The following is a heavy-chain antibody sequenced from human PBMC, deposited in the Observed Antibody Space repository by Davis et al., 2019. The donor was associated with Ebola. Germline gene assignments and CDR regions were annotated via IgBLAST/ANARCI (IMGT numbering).Heavy chain of an antibody. CDR2: IDRSASTT. CDR3: AREAPFCGGDCLDY. Sequence: PGGSLRLSCAASEFTFSSYEMNWVRQAPGKGLEGVSYIDRSASTTYYADSVKGRFTISRDNAKNSLFLQMNSLTAEDTALYYCAREAPFCGGDCLDYWGQGTLVTVSS. J-gene: IGHJ4*02. V-gene: IGHV3-48*03. CDR1: EFTFSSYE. D-gene: IGHD2-21*01.